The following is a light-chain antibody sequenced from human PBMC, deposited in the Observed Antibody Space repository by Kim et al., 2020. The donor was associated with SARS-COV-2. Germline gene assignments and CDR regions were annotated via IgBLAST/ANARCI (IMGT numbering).Light chain of an antibody. CDR1: QAIGNH. CDR3: LYHNNHLLN. CDR2: GAS. Sequence: ASVGDRVTITCRASQAIGNHLAWYQQKPGTATKRLIYGASSLQSGVPSRFSGSGSGTEFTLTISSLQPEDFTTYYCLYHNNHLLNFGGGTKVDIK. V-gene: IGKV1-17*01. J-gene: IGKJ4*01.